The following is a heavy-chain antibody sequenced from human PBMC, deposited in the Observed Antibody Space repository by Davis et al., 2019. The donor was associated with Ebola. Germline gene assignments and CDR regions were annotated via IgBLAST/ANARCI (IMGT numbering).Heavy chain of an antibody. CDR1: GYSFTSYW. J-gene: IGHJ4*02. CDR2: IDPSDSYT. V-gene: IGHV5-10-1*01. D-gene: IGHD5-24*01. CDR3: ARGTDGYNPGGYFDS. Sequence: GESLKISCKGSGYSFTSYWISWVRQMPGKGLEWMGRIDPSDSYTNYSSSFQGHVTISADKSISTAYLQWTILKASDTAMYYCARGTDGYNPGGYFDSWGQGSLVTVSS.